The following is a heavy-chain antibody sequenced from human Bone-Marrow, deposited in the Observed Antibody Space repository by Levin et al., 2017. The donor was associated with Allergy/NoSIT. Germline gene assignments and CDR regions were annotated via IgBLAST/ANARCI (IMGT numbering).Heavy chain of an antibody. CDR2: IIPFFGTT. D-gene: IGHD7-27*01. CDR3: ARALVSTGVDYYYYGLDV. J-gene: IGHJ6*02. CDR1: GGTLSNSA. V-gene: IGHV1-69*13. Sequence: GASVKVSCKASGGTLSNSAIYWVRQAPGQGLEWMGGIIPFFGTTNFAQKFQARATITAVDSTRTVFLELSSLRSDDTAVYYCARALVSTGVDYYYYGLDVWGQGTTVIVSS.